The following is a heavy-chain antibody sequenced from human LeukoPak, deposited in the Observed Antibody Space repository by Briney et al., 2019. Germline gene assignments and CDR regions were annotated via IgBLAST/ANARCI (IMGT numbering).Heavy chain of an antibody. J-gene: IGHJ4*02. CDR3: AREPAAMRKYFDY. D-gene: IGHD2-2*01. V-gene: IGHV4-34*01. Sequence: SETLSLTCAVYGGSFSGYYWSWIRQPPGKGLEWIGEINHSGSTNYNPSLKSRVTISVDTSKNQFSLKLSSVTAADTAVYYCAREPAAMRKYFDYWGQGTLVTVSS. CDR2: INHSGST. CDR1: GGSFSGYY.